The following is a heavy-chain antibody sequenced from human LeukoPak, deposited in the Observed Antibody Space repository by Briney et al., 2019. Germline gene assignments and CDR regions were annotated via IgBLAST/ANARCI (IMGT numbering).Heavy chain of an antibody. V-gene: IGHV1-2*02. CDR3: TRGSDYGAVTFPLEY. CDR2: INPDSGGT. CDR1: GYTLTELS. J-gene: IGHJ4*02. Sequence: GASVKVSCKVSGYTLTELSMHWVRQAPGQGPEWMGWINPDSGGTDYAQKFQGRVTMTRDTSIATAYMELSSLTSDDTAVYYCTRGSDYGAVTFPLEYWGQGTLVTVSS. D-gene: IGHD4-17*01.